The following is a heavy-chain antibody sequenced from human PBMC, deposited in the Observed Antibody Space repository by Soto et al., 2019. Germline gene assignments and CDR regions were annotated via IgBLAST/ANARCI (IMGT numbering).Heavy chain of an antibody. D-gene: IGHD2-2*01. V-gene: IGHV4-31*03. CDR3: ARGTAPKYCSSTSCTNWFDP. CDR2: IYYSGST. CDR1: GGSISSGGYY. Sequence: SETLSLTCTVSGGSISSGGYYWSWIRQHPGKGLEWIGYIYYSGSTYYNPSLKSRVTISVDTSKNQFSLKLSSVTAADTAVYYCARGTAPKYCSSTSCTNWFDPWGQGTLVTVSS. J-gene: IGHJ5*02.